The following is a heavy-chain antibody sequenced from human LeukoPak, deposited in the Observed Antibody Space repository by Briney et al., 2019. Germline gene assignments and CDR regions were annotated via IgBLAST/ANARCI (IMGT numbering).Heavy chain of an antibody. Sequence: SQTLSLTCTVSGGSISSYYWSWIRQPPGKGLEWIGYIYYSGSTNYNPSLKSRVTISLDTSKNQFSLKLSSVTAADTAVYYCARRVAVAGSYYFDYWGQGTPVTVSS. CDR3: ARRVAVAGSYYFDY. D-gene: IGHD6-19*01. V-gene: IGHV4-59*08. CDR1: GGSISSYY. CDR2: IYYSGST. J-gene: IGHJ4*02.